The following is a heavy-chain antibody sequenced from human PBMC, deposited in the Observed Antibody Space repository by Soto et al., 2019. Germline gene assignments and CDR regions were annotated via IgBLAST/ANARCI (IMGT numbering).Heavy chain of an antibody. V-gene: IGHV4-30-4*01. J-gene: IGHJ5*01. CDR3: TRGRYCLTGRCFPNWFDS. D-gene: IGHD7-27*01. CDR1: GDSISNLDYF. Sequence: SETLSLTCSVSGDSISNLDYFWAWIRQPPGQALEYIGYIYKSATTYYNPSFESRVAISVGTSKSQFSLNVTSVTAADTAVYFCTRGRYCLTGRCFPNWFDSWGQGALVTVSS. CDR2: IYKSATT.